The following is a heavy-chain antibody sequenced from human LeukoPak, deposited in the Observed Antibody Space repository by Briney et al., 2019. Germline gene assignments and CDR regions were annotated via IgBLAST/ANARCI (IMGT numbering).Heavy chain of an antibody. CDR3: AGDLDYGSGSPLYYGMDV. D-gene: IGHD3-10*01. V-gene: IGHV3-53*01. CDR2: IYSGGST. J-gene: IGHJ6*02. CDR1: GFTVSSNY. Sequence: GGSLRLSCAASGFTVSSNYMSWVRQAPGEGLEWVSVIYSGGSTYYADSVKGRFTISRDNSKNTLYLQMNSLRAEDTAVYYCAGDLDYGSGSPLYYGMDVWGQGTTVTVSS.